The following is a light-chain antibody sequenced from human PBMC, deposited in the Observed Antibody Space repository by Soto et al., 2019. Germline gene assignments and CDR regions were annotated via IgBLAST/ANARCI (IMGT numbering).Light chain of an antibody. CDR3: QQYGSSPKT. V-gene: IGKV3-20*01. CDR1: QSVSSSY. CDR2: GAS. Sequence: EMVLTQSPGTLSLSPGERATLSGRASQSVSSSYLAWYQQKPGQAPRLLMYGASTRATGIPDRFSGSESGTDFTLTISRLEPEDIAVYYCQQYGSSPKTFGQGTKVEIK. J-gene: IGKJ1*01.